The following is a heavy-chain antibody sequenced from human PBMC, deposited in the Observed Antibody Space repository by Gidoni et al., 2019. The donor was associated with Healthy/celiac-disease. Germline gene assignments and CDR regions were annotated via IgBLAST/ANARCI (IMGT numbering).Heavy chain of an antibody. V-gene: IGHV3-23*01. J-gene: IGHJ4*02. CDR1: GFTFSSYA. CDR2: ISGSGGST. Sequence: EVQLLESGGGLVQPGGSLRLSCAASGFTFSSYAMSWVRQAPGKGLEWVSAISGSGGSTYYADSVKGRFTISRDNSKNTLYLQMNSLRAEDTAVYYCAKAGSGYYYESGGSVSDYWGQGTLVTVSS. CDR3: AKAGSGYYYESGGSVSDY. D-gene: IGHD3-22*01.